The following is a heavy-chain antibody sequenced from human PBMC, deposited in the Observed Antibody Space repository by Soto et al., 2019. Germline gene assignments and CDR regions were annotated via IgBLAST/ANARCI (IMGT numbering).Heavy chain of an antibody. J-gene: IGHJ4*02. CDR2: IYYSGYT. Sequence: LSLTCTVSSSSVSSYYWNWIRQSPGKGLEWIGYIYYSGYTNYNPSLKSRITISVDTSKNQFSLKLSSVTPADTAVYYCAGGGMTTVPYWGQGTLVTVSS. V-gene: IGHV4-59*02. CDR1: SSSVSSYY. CDR3: AGGGMTTVPY. D-gene: IGHD4-17*01.